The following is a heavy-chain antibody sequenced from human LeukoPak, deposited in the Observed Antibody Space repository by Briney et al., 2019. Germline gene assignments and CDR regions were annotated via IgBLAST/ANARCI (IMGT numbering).Heavy chain of an antibody. Sequence: AETLSLTCAVYGGSFSGYYWSWIRQPAGKRLEWMGEINHSGSTNYNPSLKSRLTISVDTSKNQFSLKLSSVTAADTAVYYCAVSSWYFDYWGQGTLVTVSS. D-gene: IGHD6-13*01. CDR1: GGSFSGYY. J-gene: IGHJ4*02. CDR3: AVSSWYFDY. V-gene: IGHV4-34*01. CDR2: INHSGST.